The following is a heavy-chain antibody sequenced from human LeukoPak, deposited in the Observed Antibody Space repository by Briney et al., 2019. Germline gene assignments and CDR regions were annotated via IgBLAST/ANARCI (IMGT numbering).Heavy chain of an antibody. V-gene: IGHV3-7*01. CDR1: GFTFSNYW. CDR2: IRQDGSEK. D-gene: IGHD3-10*01. Sequence: GGSLRLSCAASGFTFSNYWMSWVRQAPGKGLEWVANIRQDGSEKQYVDSVKGRFTISRDNAKNSLYLQMNSLRAEDTAVYYCARDITMVRGVTDYWGQGTLVTVSS. J-gene: IGHJ4*02. CDR3: ARDITMVRGVTDY.